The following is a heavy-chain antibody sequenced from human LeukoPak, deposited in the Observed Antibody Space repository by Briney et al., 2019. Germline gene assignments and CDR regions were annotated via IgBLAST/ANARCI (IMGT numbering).Heavy chain of an antibody. Sequence: GGSLRLSCAASGFTFSDYYMSWVRQAPGKGLEWVSAISGSGGSTYYADSVKGRFTISRDNSKNTLYLQMNSLRAEDTAVYYCAKGDGYNLYYFDYWGQGTLVTVSS. J-gene: IGHJ4*02. CDR3: AKGDGYNLYYFDY. CDR1: GFTFSDYY. D-gene: IGHD5-24*01. CDR2: ISGSGGST. V-gene: IGHV3-23*01.